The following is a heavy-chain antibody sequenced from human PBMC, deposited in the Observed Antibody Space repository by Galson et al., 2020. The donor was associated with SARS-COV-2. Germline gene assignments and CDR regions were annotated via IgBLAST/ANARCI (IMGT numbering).Heavy chain of an antibody. J-gene: IGHJ5*02. CDR1: GGSFSGYY. D-gene: IGHD3-10*01. Sequence: SETLSLTCAVYGGSFSGYYWSWIRQPPGKGLEWIGEINSSGSTNYNPSLKSPVTISVDTSKNHFSLNLRSVTAADTAVYYCATMVPMVRGVTWFDPWGQGALVTVSS. CDR3: ATMVPMVRGVTWFDP. V-gene: IGHV4-34*01. CDR2: INSSGST.